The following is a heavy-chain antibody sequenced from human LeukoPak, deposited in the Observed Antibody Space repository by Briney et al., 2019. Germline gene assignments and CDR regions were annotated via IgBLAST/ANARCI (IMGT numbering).Heavy chain of an antibody. CDR3: AREGPYDFWSGYLDY. CDR1: GYSISSGYY. CDR2: IYYSGST. V-gene: IGHV4-61*01. Sequence: PSETLSLTCAVYGYSISSGYYWSWIRQPPGKGLEWIGYIYYSGSTNYNPSLKSRVTISVDTSKNQFSLKLSSVTAADTAVYYCAREGPYDFWSGYLDYWGQGTLVTVSS. D-gene: IGHD3-3*01. J-gene: IGHJ4*02.